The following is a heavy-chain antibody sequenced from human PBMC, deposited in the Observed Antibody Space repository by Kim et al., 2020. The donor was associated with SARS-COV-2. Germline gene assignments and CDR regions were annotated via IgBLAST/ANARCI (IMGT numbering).Heavy chain of an antibody. CDR2: ISGSGTTI. CDR3: SRNHAMDV. CDR1: GFTFSSYE. Sequence: GGSLRLSCAASGFTFSSYEMNWVRQAPGKGLEWVAYISGSGTTIYYADSVKVRVTISRDNAKNSLYLQMNSLRAEDTAVDYCSRNHAMDVWGQGTTVTVS. V-gene: IGHV3-48*03. J-gene: IGHJ6*02.